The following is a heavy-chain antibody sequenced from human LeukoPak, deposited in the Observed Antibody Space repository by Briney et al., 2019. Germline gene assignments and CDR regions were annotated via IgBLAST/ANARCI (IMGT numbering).Heavy chain of an antibody. CDR1: GGSISSSSYY. J-gene: IGHJ4*02. V-gene: IGHV4-39*01. CDR3: ARQCSSTSCYIFEY. Sequence: SETLSLTCTVSGGSISSSSYYWGWIRQPPGKGLEWIGSIYYSGSTYYNPSLKSRVTISVDTSKNQFSLKLSSVTAADTAVYYCARQCSSTSCYIFEYWRQGTLVTVSS. D-gene: IGHD2-2*01. CDR2: IYYSGST.